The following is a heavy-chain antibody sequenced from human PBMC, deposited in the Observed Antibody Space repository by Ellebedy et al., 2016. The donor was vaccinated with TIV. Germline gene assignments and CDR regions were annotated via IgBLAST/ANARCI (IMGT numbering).Heavy chain of an antibody. CDR1: GFRFDGYA. J-gene: IGHJ3*02. V-gene: IGHV3-9*01. D-gene: IGHD3-10*01. Sequence: SLKISXAASGFRFDGYAMHWVRQAPGKGLEWVSGTSWNSGDIDYATSVKGRFTISKVNAKNSLNLQMNSLRVEDTALYYRVKASTWRRASFDIWGQGTMVTVSS. CDR3: VKASTWRRASFDI. CDR2: TSWNSGDI.